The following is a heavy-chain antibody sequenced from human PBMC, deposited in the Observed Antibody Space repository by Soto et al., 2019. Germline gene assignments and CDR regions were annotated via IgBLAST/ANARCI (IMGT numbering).Heavy chain of an antibody. CDR3: ARGITLPTPLDY. J-gene: IGHJ4*02. CDR2: MNPNSGNT. Sequence: ASVKVSCTASGYTFTSYDINWVRQATGQGLEWMGWMNPNSGNTGYAQKFQGRVTMTRNTSISTAYMELSSLRSEDTAVYYCARGITLPTPLDYWGQGTLVTVSS. D-gene: IGHD1-20*01. CDR1: GYTFTSYD. V-gene: IGHV1-8*01.